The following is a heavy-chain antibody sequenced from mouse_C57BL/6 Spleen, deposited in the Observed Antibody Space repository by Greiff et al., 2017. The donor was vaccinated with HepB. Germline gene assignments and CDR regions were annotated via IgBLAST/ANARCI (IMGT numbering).Heavy chain of an antibody. D-gene: IGHD1-1*01. CDR1: GFTFSSYA. J-gene: IGHJ3*01. V-gene: IGHV5-4*03. Sequence: EVMLVESGGGLVKPGGSLKLSCAASGFTFSSYAMSWVRQTPEKRLEWVATISDGGSYTYYPDNVKGRFTISRDNAKNNLYLQMSHLKSEDTSMYYCARGNCSSSWFAYWGQVTLVTVSA. CDR3: ARGNCSSSWFAY. CDR2: ISDGGSYT.